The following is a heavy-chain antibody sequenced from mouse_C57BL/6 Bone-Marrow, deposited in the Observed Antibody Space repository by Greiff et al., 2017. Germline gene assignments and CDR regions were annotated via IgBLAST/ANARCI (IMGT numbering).Heavy chain of an antibody. D-gene: IGHD2-1*01. V-gene: IGHV1-81*01. CDR3: ARRGNWYYFDY. CDR2: IYPRSGNT. J-gene: IGHJ2*01. Sequence: LVESGAELARPGASVKLSCKASGYTFTSYGISWVKQRTGQGLEWIGEIYPRSGNTYYNEKFKGKATLTADKSSSTAYMELRSLTSEDSAVYFCARRGNWYYFDYWGQGTTLTVSS. CDR1: GYTFTSYG.